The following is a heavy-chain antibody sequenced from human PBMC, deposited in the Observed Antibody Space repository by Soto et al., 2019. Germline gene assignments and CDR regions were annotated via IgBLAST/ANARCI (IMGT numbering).Heavy chain of an antibody. CDR3: ARDAPYYDFWSGYYTQKFGNLDV. V-gene: IGHV3-23*01. J-gene: IGHJ6*04. CDR2: ISGSVAST. D-gene: IGHD3-3*01. CDR1: GFSFSSYA. Sequence: LRLSCAASGFSFSSYAMNWVRQAPGKGLEWVSTISGSVASTDYAGSVKGRFTISRDNAKNTLYLQMNSLRAEDTAVYYCARDAPYYDFWSGYYTQKFGNLDVWGKGTTVTVSS.